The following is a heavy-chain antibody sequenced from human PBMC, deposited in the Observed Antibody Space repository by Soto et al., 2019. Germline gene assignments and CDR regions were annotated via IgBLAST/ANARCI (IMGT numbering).Heavy chain of an antibody. CDR3: AKDACGGDCYSQYYYGMDV. Sequence: PGGSLRLSCAASGFTFSSYAMSWVRQAPGKGLEWVSAISGSGGSTYYADSVKGRFTISRDDSKNMLYLQMNSLRAEDTAVYYCAKDACGGDCYSQYYYGMDVWGQGTTVTVSS. V-gene: IGHV3-23*01. CDR2: ISGSGGST. D-gene: IGHD2-21*02. CDR1: GFTFSSYA. J-gene: IGHJ6*02.